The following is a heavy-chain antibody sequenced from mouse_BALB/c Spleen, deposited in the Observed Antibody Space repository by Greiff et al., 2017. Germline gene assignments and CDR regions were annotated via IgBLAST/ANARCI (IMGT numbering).Heavy chain of an antibody. D-gene: IGHD1-1*01. V-gene: IGHV1-63*01. Sequence: QVQLQQSGAELVRPGTSVKISCKASGYTFTNYWLGWVKQRPGHGLEWIGDIYPGGGYTNYNEKFKSKATLTVDKSSSTAYMQLSSLTSEDSAVYYCARVGITTVVAPYYYAMDYWGQGTSVTVSS. CDR2: IYPGGGYT. CDR1: GYTFTNYW. CDR3: ARVGITTVVAPYYYAMDY. J-gene: IGHJ4*01.